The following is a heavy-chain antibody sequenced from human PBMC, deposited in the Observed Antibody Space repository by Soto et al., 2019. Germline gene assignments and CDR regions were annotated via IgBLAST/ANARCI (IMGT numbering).Heavy chain of an antibody. CDR2: ISYGGRNK. CDR1: GFTCSSYG. D-gene: IGHD6-19*01. J-gene: IGHJ4*02. Sequence: QVQLVESGGGVVQPGRSLRLSCAASGFTCSSYGMHWVRQAPGKALEWVAVISYGGRNKYYADSVKGRVTISRDNSTNTLYLRMNSLRAEDKAVYYCAKVGVGGSSGQKTSTQWDSWGQRNLVTVSS. CDR3: AKVGVGGSSGQKTSTQWDS. V-gene: IGHV3-30*18.